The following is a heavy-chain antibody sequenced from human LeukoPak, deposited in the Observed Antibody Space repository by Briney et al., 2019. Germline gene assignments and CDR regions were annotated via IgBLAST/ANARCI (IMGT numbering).Heavy chain of an antibody. V-gene: IGHV3-30*02. CDR1: GFTFSSYG. J-gene: IGHJ4*02. CDR3: AKGTWYSSGPGLEFDY. D-gene: IGHD6-19*01. CDR2: IRYDGSNK. Sequence: PGGSLRLSCAASGFTFSSYGMHWVRQAPGKGLEWVAFIRYDGSNKYYADSVKGRFTISRDNSKNTLYLQMNSLRAEDTAVYYCAKGTWYSSGPGLEFDYWGQGTLVTVSS.